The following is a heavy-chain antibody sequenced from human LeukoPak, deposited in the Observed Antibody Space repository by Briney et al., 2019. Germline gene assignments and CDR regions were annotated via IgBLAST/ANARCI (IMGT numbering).Heavy chain of an antibody. CDR2: IIPIFGTA. CDR1: GGTFSSYA. V-gene: IGHV1-69*13. D-gene: IGHD3-22*01. CDR3: ARESYDYYDSSGYYTNDAFDI. J-gene: IGHJ3*02. Sequence: SVKVPCKASGGTFSSYAISWVRQAPGQGLEWMGGIIPIFGTANYAQKFQGRVTTTADESTSTAYMELSSLRSEDTAVYYCARESYDYYDSSGYYTNDAFDIWGQGTMVTVSS.